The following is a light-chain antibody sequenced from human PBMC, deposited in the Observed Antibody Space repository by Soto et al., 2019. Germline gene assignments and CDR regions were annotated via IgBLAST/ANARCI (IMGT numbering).Light chain of an antibody. CDR3: NSFTTSSTYV. CDR2: DVS. J-gene: IGLJ1*01. CDR1: TSDVGRYNY. V-gene: IGLV2-14*03. Sequence: QSVLTQPASVSGSPGQSISISCTGTTSDVGRYNYVSWYQQHPGKAPKLMIYDVSYRPSWVSNRFSDSKSGITASLTISGLQAEDEADYYCNSFTTSSTYVFGTGTKVTVL.